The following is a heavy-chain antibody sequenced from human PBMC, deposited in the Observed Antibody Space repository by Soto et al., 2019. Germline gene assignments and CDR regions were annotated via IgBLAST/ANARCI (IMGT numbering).Heavy chain of an antibody. CDR3: AKDTADNYESGPPPPGYYYGMDV. Sequence: QVQLVESGGGVVQPGRSLRLSCAASGFSFSDCGMHWVRQAPGKGLEWVAVISYDGSNKYYADSVKGRCTIYRDNSKNTLYLQMNTLRADDTALYYCAKDTADNYESGPPPPGYYYGMDVWGQGTTVTVSS. CDR1: GFSFSDCG. D-gene: IGHD3-22*01. J-gene: IGHJ6*02. CDR2: ISYDGSNK. V-gene: IGHV3-30*18.